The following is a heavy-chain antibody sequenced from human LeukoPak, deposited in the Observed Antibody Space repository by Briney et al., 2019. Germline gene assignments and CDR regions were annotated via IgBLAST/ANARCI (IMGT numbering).Heavy chain of an antibody. J-gene: IGHJ6*02. CDR3: AGPTTDTSYYYSGMDV. CDR1: RGTFSSYA. Sequence: AASVKVSCKASRGTFSSYAISCVRQAPGQGLEWMGRIIPILGIANYAQKFQGRVTITADKSTSTAYMELSSLRSEDTAVYYCAGPTTDTSYYYSGMDVWGQGTTVTVSS. CDR2: IIPILGIA. D-gene: IGHD1-1*01. V-gene: IGHV1-69*04.